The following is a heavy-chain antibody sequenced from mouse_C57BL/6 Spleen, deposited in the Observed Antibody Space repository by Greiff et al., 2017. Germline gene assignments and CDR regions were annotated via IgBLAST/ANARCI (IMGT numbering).Heavy chain of an antibody. CDR3: ARTMVTTRSIDV. J-gene: IGHJ4*01. V-gene: IGHV8-8*01. Sequence: QVTLKEPGPGILQPSQTLSLTCSFSGFSLSTYGMGVGWIRQPSGKGLEWLAHIWWGDDKYYNPALKSRLTLSKDTSKNQVFLKIANVDTADTAAYYCARTMVTTRSIDVWGTGTSVTVSS. D-gene: IGHD2-2*01. CDR2: IWWGDDK. CDR1: GFSLSTYGMG.